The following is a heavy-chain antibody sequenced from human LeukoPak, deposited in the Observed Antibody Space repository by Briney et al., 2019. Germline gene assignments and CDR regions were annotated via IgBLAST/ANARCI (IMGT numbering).Heavy chain of an antibody. CDR2: INHSGST. CDR1: GGSFSGYY. V-gene: IGHV4-34*01. D-gene: IGHD3-22*01. CDR3: ARGRNTRNYYDSSGSFVFDP. J-gene: IGHJ5*02. Sequence: SETQSLTCAVYGGSFSGYYWGWFRQPPGKGLEWIGEINHSGSTNYNPSLKSRVTISVDTSKNQFSLKLSSVTAADTAVYYCARGRNTRNYYDSSGSFVFDPWGQGTLVTVSS.